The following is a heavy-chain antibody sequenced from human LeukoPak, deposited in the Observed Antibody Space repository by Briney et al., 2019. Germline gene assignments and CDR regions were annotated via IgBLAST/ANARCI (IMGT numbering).Heavy chain of an antibody. J-gene: IGHJ5*02. V-gene: IGHV1-2*02. CDR3: ARVLLRAHNWFDP. CDR2: INPNSGGT. CDR1: GYTFTGYH. Sequence: ASVRVSCKASGYTFTGYHMHWVRQAPGQGLEWMGWINPNSGGTNYAQKFQGRVTTTRDTSISTAYMELSRLRSDDTAVYYCARVLLRAHNWFDPWGQGTLVTVSS.